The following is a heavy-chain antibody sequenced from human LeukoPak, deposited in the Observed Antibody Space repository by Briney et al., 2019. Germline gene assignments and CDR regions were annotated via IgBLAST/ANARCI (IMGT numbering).Heavy chain of an antibody. D-gene: IGHD4-17*01. CDR2: IRYDGSNK. CDR3: ARDPGYGDYAFDC. Sequence: GGSLRLSCAASGFILSSYGMHWVRQAPGKGLEWVALIRYDGSNKYYADSVKGRFTISRDNSKNTLYLQMNSLRADDTAVYYCARDPGYGDYAFDCWGQGTLVTVSS. CDR1: GFILSSYG. J-gene: IGHJ4*02. V-gene: IGHV3-30*02.